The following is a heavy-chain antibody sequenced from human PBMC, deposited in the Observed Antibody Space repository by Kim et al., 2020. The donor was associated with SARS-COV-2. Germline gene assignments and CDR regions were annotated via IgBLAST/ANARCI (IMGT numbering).Heavy chain of an antibody. CDR2: INQDGSES. CDR3: ARSVFGDNY. V-gene: IGHV3-7*01. D-gene: IGHD3-10*02. J-gene: IGHJ4*02. CDR1: GFTFSHDW. Sequence: GGSLRLSCAASGFTFSHDWMTWVRQAPGKGLEWVANINQDGSESYYVDSVKGRFTISRDNAKNSLYLQMNSLRVEVTAVYYCARSVFGDNYWGQGPLVSVSS.